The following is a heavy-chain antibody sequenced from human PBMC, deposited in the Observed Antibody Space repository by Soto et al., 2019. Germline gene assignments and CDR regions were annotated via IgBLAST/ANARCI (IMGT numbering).Heavy chain of an antibody. V-gene: IGHV3-23*01. CDR2: ISGSGGST. J-gene: IGHJ4*02. D-gene: IGHD3-22*01. CDR3: AKTGSSGYYYYYFDY. Sequence: PGGSLRLSCAASVFTFSSYAMSWVRQAPGKGLEWVSAISGSGGSTYYADSVKGRFTISRDNSKNTLYLQMNSLRAEDTAVYYCAKTGSSGYYYYYFDYWGQGTLVTVSS. CDR1: VFTFSSYA.